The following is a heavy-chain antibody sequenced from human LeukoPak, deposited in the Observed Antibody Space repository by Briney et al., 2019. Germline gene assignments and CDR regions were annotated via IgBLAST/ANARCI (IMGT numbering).Heavy chain of an antibody. V-gene: IGHV3-23*01. Sequence: PGGSLRLSCAASGFTFSSYAMSWVRQAPGKGLEWVSAISGSGGSTYYADSVKGRFTISRDNSKNTLYLQMNSLRAEDTAVYYCALYYYGSGSYYNGDGEDYWGQGTLVTVSS. CDR3: ALYYYGSGSYYNGDGEDY. CDR2: ISGSGGST. CDR1: GFTFSSYA. J-gene: IGHJ4*02. D-gene: IGHD3-10*01.